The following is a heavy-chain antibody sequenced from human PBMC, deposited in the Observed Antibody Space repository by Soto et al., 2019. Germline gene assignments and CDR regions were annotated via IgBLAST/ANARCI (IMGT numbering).Heavy chain of an antibody. V-gene: IGHV3-23*01. CDR2: ISGSGRST. J-gene: IGHJ4*02. CDR1: GFTFSSYA. Sequence: TGGSLRLSCAASGFTFSSYAMSWVRQAPGKGLEWVSAISGSGRSTYYAAPVKGRFAISRDDSRDTLYLQMNSLKIEDTAVYYCTTDLEDIVLVTGAKTLNSFDYWGLGTLVTVSS. D-gene: IGHD2-2*01. CDR3: TTDLEDIVLVTGAKTLNSFDY.